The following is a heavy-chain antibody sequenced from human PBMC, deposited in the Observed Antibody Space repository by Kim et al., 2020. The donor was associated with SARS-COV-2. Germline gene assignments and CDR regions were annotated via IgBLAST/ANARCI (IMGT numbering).Heavy chain of an antibody. Sequence: SGSTTSNPSRKSRVTISVGTAKNQCSLKLSSVTAADTAVYYCARDRDFTYWGQGTLVTVSS. D-gene: IGHD3-3*01. J-gene: IGHJ4*02. CDR2: SGST. CDR3: ARDRDFTY. V-gene: IGHV4-31*02.